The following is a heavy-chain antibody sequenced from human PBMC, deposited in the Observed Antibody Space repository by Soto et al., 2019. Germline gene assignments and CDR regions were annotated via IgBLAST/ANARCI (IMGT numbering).Heavy chain of an antibody. D-gene: IGHD3-3*01. CDR1: GFSLSTSGVG. CDR2: IYWDDDK. CDR3: AHVRYYDFWCLFDY. J-gene: IGHJ4*02. Sequence: QITLKESGPPLVKPTQTLTLTCTFSGFSLSTSGVGVGWIRQPPGKALEWLALIYWDDDKRYSPSLKSRLTITKDTSKNQVVLTMTNMDPVDTATYYCAHVRYYDFWCLFDYWGQGTLVTVSS. V-gene: IGHV2-5*02.